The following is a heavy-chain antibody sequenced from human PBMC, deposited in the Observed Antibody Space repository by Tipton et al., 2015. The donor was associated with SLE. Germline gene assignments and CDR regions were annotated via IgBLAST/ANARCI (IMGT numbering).Heavy chain of an antibody. CDR3: ARSVWEGFCTPTNCHPNWFDS. J-gene: IGHJ5*01. D-gene: IGHD2-2*01. V-gene: IGHV3-7*01. Sequence: SLRLSCAVSGFTFSTYWMGWVRQAPGKGLVWVANIKQDGSEQRYADSVKVQFSISRDNARNSLFLQMNSLRAEDTAVYYCARSVWEGFCTPTNCHPNWFDSWGQGALVTVSS. CDR2: IKQDGSEQ. CDR1: GFTFSTYW.